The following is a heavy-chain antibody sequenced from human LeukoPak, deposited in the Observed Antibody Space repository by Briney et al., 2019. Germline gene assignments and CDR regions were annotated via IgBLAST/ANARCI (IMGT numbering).Heavy chain of an antibody. CDR1: GYTFTSYH. CDR3: ARGTWFGEFSY. J-gene: IGHJ4*02. Sequence: GASVKVSCKASGYTFTSYHMHCVRQAPGQGLEWMGIINPSGGSTTYAQKFQGRVTMTRDTSTSTVYIELSSLRSEDTAVYYCARGTWFGEFSYWGQGTLVTVSS. V-gene: IGHV1-46*01. CDR2: INPSGGST. D-gene: IGHD3-10*01.